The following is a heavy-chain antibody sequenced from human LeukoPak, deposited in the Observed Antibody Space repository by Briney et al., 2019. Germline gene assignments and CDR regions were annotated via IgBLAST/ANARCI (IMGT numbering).Heavy chain of an antibody. CDR1: GPSLGTNA. CDR2: IISEGTIT. Sequence: GRCLRPSWPMAGPSLGTNAMRCVSPPARKWRGYVSSIISEGTITNYEDSVKGRSNISRDNSKNTLCRQMGSLRARHMAIYYCATYCDSTRWDGHEYCGQGELVTVSS. V-gene: IGHV3-64*02. J-gene: IGHJ4*02. D-gene: IGHD2/OR15-2a*01. CDR3: ATYCDSTRWDGHEY.